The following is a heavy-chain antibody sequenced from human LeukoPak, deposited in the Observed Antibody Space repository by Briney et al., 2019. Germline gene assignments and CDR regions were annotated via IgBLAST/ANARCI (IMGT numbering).Heavy chain of an antibody. CDR2: IIPMFGIA. Sequence: SVTVSCKASGGTFSRYAISWVRQAPGKGLEWMGGIIPMFGIANYAQKFQGRVTITADESTSTAYMELSSLRSEDTAVYYCARDRPYTGGWRGFDYWGQGTLVTVSS. V-gene: IGHV1-69*13. D-gene: IGHD6-19*01. CDR1: GGTFSRYA. CDR3: ARDRPYTGGWRGFDY. J-gene: IGHJ4*02.